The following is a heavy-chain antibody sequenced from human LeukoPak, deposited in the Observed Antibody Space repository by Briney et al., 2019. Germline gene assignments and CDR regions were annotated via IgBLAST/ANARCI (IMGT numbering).Heavy chain of an antibody. V-gene: IGHV4-30-2*01. CDR1: GGSISSGGYS. D-gene: IGHD5-18*01. Sequence: SQTLSLTCAVSGGSISSGGYSWSWIRQPPGKGLEWIGYIYHSGSTYYNPSLKSRVTISVDRSKNQSSLKLSSVTAADTAVYYCARDYDTAMVNWGQGTLVTVSS. CDR3: ARDYDTAMVN. J-gene: IGHJ4*02. CDR2: IYHSGST.